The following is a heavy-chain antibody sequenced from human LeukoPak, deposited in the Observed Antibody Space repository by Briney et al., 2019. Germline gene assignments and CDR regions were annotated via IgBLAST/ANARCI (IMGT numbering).Heavy chain of an antibody. V-gene: IGHV1-46*01. CDR1: GYTFTSYY. Sequence: ASVKVSCKASGYTFTSYYMHWVRQAPGQGLEWMGIINPSGGSTSYAQKFQGRVTMTRDMSTTTAYVELRSLRSDDTAVYYCARDLLQYFDWLTMAGYWGQGTLVTVSS. CDR2: INPSGGST. CDR3: ARDLLQYFDWLTMAGY. J-gene: IGHJ4*02. D-gene: IGHD3-9*01.